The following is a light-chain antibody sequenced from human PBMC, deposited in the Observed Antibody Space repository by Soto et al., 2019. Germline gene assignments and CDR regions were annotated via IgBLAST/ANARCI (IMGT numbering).Light chain of an antibody. Sequence: DNQMTQSPTFLSASVGDRVTITCRASQSIGIFLNWYQQRPGKAPNLLIYGASNLHSGVPSRFSGSGSGTDFTLTISSLQPEDFATYYCQQSYSMPWTFGQGTKVDIK. J-gene: IGKJ1*01. CDR2: GAS. CDR3: QQSYSMPWT. CDR1: QSIGIF. V-gene: IGKV1-39*01.